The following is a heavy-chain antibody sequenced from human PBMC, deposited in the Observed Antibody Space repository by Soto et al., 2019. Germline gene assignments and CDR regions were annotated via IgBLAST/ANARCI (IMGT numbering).Heavy chain of an antibody. V-gene: IGHV3-64*01. J-gene: IGHJ6*02. D-gene: IGHD2-21*01. Sequence: EVQLVESGGGLVQPGGSLRLSCAASGFTFSTYAMHWVRQAPGKGLECVSAITTNGGNTDYASSVKGRFTISRDNSKNTLYLQMGSLRAKDMAVYYCARRIPFGYGMDVWGQGTTVTVSS. CDR2: ITTNGGNT. CDR3: ARRIPFGYGMDV. CDR1: GFTFSTYA.